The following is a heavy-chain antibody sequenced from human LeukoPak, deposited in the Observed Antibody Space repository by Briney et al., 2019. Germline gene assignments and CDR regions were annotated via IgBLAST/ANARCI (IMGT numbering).Heavy chain of an antibody. J-gene: IGHJ4*02. Sequence: GGSLRLSCAASGFTFSSYEMNWVRQAPGKGLEWVSFISSGGGATYYVDSVKGRLTISRDNAKNSLYLQMNSLRADDTAVYYCARVTGYWDSGNYYFDYWGQGALVTVSS. CDR1: GFTFSSYE. V-gene: IGHV3-48*03. CDR3: ARVTGYWDSGNYYFDY. D-gene: IGHD1-20*01. CDR2: ISSGGGAT.